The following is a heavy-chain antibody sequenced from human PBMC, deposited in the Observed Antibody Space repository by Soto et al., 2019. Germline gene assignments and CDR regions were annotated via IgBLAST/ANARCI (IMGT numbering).Heavy chain of an antibody. CDR1: GGSFSSGDYY. D-gene: IGHD6-6*01. V-gene: IGHV4-30-4*01. CDR3: ARERPDGARLDP. CDR2: IYYSGST. J-gene: IGHJ5*02. Sequence: PSETLSLTCAVYGGSFSSGDYYWSWIRQPPGKGLEWIGYIYYSGSTYYNPSLKGRVTISVDTSKNQFSLKLSSVTAADTAVYYCARERPDGARLDPWGQGTLVTVSS.